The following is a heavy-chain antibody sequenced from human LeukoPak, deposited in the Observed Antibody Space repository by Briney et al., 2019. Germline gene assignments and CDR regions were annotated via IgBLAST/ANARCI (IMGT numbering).Heavy chain of an antibody. Sequence: GGSLRLSCWVSGFTFSSYAMSWVRQAPGKGLEWVSAIRWSGGSTYSADSVKGRFTISRDNSQNTLYLQMHSLRAQDTAVYYCAKDPHDYGMHVWGQGTTVTVSS. V-gene: IGHV3-23*01. CDR1: GFTFSSYA. CDR2: IRWSGGST. J-gene: IGHJ6*02. CDR3: AKDPHDYGMHV.